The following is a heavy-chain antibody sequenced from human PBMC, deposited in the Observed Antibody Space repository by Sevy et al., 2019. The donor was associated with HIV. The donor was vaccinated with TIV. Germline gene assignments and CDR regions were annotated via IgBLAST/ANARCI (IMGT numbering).Heavy chain of an antibody. J-gene: IGHJ4*02. CDR1: GFTFSGSA. D-gene: IGHD2-15*01. CDR3: TRGGKGYCSGGSCYSTTNDY. V-gene: IGHV3-73*01. Sequence: GGSLRLSCAASGFTFSGSAMHWVRQASGKGLEWVGRIRSKANNYATANAASVKGRFTISRDDSKNTAYLQMNSLKTEDTAVYYCTRGGKGYCSGGSCYSTTNDYWGQGTLVTVSS. CDR2: IRSKANNYAT.